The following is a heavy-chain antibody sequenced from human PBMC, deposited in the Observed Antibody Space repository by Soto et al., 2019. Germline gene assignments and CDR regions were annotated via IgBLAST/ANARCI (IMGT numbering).Heavy chain of an antibody. CDR3: ATWRGGYTYGLDH. CDR2: ILNDGTTT. V-gene: IGHV3-74*01. D-gene: IGHD5-18*01. Sequence: EVQLVESGGGLVQPGGSLRLSCTASGFTFSSQWLHWVRQAPGKGLMWISRILNDGTTTNYADSVKGRFTVSRDNAKKTMSLQMNNLRAEYTAVYYCATWRGGYTYGLDHWGQGTPVTVSS. CDR1: GFTFSSQW. J-gene: IGHJ4*02.